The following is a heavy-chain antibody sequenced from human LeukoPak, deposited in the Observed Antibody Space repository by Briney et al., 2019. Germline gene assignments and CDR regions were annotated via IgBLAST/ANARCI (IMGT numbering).Heavy chain of an antibody. CDR3: ARDSSVNYDNSGYYNSYFYGMDV. CDR1: GFTFSTFA. CDR2: ISGSGGST. V-gene: IGHV3-23*01. J-gene: IGHJ6*02. Sequence: GGSLRLSCAASGFTFSTFAMTWVRQAPGKGLEWVSRISGSGGSTYYGDSVKGRFTISRDNAKNSLYLQMNSLRDEDTAVFYCARDSSVNYDNSGYYNSYFYGMDVWGQGTTVTVSS. D-gene: IGHD3-22*01.